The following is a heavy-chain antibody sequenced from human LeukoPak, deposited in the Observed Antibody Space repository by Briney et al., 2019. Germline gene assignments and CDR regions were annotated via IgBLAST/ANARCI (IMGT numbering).Heavy chain of an antibody. CDR2: IYPGDSDT. D-gene: IGHD6-13*01. J-gene: IGHJ5*02. Sequence: GESLKISCSGAGCFFTSYWIGWGRHMPGKGVEWRGIIYPGDSDTRYSPSFQGQVTISADKSISTAYLQWSSLKASDTAMYYCARQILYSNSWYFWFDPWGKGTLVTVSS. V-gene: IGHV5-51*01. CDR1: GCFFTSYW. CDR3: ARQILYSNSWYFWFDP.